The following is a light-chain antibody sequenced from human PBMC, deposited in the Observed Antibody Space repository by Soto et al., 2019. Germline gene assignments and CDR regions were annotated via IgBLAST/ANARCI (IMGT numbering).Light chain of an antibody. Sequence: QSVLTQPASVSGSSGQSITISCTGTSSDVGGYNYVSWYQQHPGKAPKLMIYDVSNRPSGVSNRFSGSKSGNTASMTISGLQAEDEADYYCSSYTSSSAYVFGTGIQLTVL. V-gene: IGLV2-14*01. CDR3: SSYTSSSAYV. J-gene: IGLJ1*01. CDR2: DVS. CDR1: SSDVGGYNY.